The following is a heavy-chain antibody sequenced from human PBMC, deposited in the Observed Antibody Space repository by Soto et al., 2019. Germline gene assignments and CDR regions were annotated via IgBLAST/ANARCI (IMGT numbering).Heavy chain of an antibody. CDR2: INPKNGGT. D-gene: IGHD6-13*01. Sequence: QVQLVQSGAEVKKPGASVKVSCKASGYTFTGYYMHWVRQAPGQGLEWMGWINPKNGGTIYAQKCRGRVTMTRDTSINTAYMELSRLRTDDTAVYYCARPPIYSSSWYTLDYWGQGALVTVSS. CDR1: GYTFTGYY. J-gene: IGHJ4*02. CDR3: ARPPIYSSSWYTLDY. V-gene: IGHV1-2*02.